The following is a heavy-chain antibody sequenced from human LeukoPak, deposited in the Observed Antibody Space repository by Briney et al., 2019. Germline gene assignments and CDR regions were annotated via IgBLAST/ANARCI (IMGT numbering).Heavy chain of an antibody. V-gene: IGHV1-46*01. D-gene: IGHD2-8*01. CDR1: GYTFTSYY. J-gene: IGHJ6*03. Sequence: GASVKVSCKASGYTFTSYYMHWVRQAPGQGLEWMGIINPSGGSTSYAQKFQGRVTMTRDMSTSTVYMELSSLRSEDTAVYYCAREYCTNGVCLYYYYYMDVWGKGTTVTVSS. CDR3: AREYCTNGVCLYYYYYMDV. CDR2: INPSGGST.